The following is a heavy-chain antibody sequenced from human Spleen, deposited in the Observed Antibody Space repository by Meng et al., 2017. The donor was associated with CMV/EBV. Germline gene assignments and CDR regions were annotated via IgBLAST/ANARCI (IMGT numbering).Heavy chain of an antibody. Sequence: SLKISCAASGFAFYNYAMHWVRQAPGKGLEWVAIISYDGSNEYADSVKGRFTISRDNAKNFLDLQMNRLRAEDTALYYCAKDIERGEIEYSTYYYVMDVWGQGTTVTVSS. D-gene: IGHD6-6*01. J-gene: IGHJ6*02. CDR2: ISYDGSNE. CDR1: GFAFYNYA. CDR3: AKDIERGEIEYSTYYYVMDV. V-gene: IGHV3-30*04.